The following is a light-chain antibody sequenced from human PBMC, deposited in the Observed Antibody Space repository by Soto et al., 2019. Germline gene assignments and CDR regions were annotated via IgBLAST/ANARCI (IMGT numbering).Light chain of an antibody. V-gene: IGKV3-11*01. J-gene: IGKJ3*01. CDR3: QIRSNIFT. Sequence: EIVLTQSPATLSLSPGEAATLYCRASHSVSSFLAWFQQKPGQAPRLLIYDASKRATGIPARFSGSGSGTDFTLTISSLEPEDFAVYYCQIRSNIFTFGPGTKVDIK. CDR2: DAS. CDR1: HSVSSF.